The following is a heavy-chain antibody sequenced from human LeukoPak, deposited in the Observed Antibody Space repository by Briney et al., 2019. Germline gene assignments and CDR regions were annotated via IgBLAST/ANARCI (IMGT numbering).Heavy chain of an antibody. CDR1: GYSFTSYW. CDR2: IYPGDSDT. V-gene: IGHV5-51*01. J-gene: IGHJ4*02. Sequence: GESLKISCKGSGYSFTSYWIGWVRQMPGKGLEWMGIIYPGDSDTRYSPSFQGQVTISADKSISTAYPQWSSLKASDTAMYYCARSSDSSGYYYAVDYWGQGTLVTVSS. CDR3: ARSSDSSGYYYAVDY. D-gene: IGHD3-22*01.